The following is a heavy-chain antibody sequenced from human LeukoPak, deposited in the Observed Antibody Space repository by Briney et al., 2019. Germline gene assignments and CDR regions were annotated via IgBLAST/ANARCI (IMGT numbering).Heavy chain of an antibody. V-gene: IGHV4-34*01. CDR2: INHSGST. J-gene: IGHJ4*02. D-gene: IGHD1-14*01. CDR3: ARAELN. CDR1: SGSIGSSSFY. Sequence: SETLSLTCAVSSGSIGSSSFYWSWIRQPPGKGLEWIGEINHSGSTNYNPSLKSRVTISVDTSKNQFSLKLSSVTAADTAVYYCARAELNWGQGTLVTVSS.